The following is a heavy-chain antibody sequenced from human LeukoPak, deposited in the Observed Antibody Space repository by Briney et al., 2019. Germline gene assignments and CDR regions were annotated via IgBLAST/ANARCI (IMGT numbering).Heavy chain of an antibody. CDR1: GFTFSNYA. D-gene: IGHD3-9*01. CDR3: AKWGDYDVLTGYYVPDY. Sequence: GASLRLSCAASGFTFSNYAMSWVRQAPGEGLEWVSAILGSGGSTYYADSVKGRFTVSRDNSKSTLYLQMNSLRAEDTALYYCAKWGDYDVLTGYYVPDYWGQGTLVTVSS. J-gene: IGHJ4*02. CDR2: ILGSGGST. V-gene: IGHV3-23*01.